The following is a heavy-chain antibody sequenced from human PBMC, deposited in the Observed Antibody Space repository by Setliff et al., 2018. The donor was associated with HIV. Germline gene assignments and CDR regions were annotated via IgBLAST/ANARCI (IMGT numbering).Heavy chain of an antibody. D-gene: IGHD2-15*01. V-gene: IGHV3-23*01. CDR2: ITDRGDKT. CDR1: GFTFSSYV. CDR3: ARDRPRRIVVATNPPNAFDV. J-gene: IGHJ3*01. Sequence: GGSLRLSCAASGFTFSSYVMNWVRQAPGKGLEWVSGITDRGDKTYYADSVKGRFTISRDNSNNTLYLQMHGLRADDTAAYYCARDRPRRIVVATNPPNAFDVWGHGTLVTVSS.